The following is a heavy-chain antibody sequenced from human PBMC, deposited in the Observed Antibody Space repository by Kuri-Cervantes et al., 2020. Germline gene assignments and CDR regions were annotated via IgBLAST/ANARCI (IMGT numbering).Heavy chain of an antibody. D-gene: IGHD2/OR15-2a*01. Sequence: GESLKISCAASGFTFSSYAMHWVRQAPGKGLEWVSSISSSSSYIYYADSVKGRFTISRDNAKNSLYLQMNSLRAEDTAVYYCAFYRAYDAFDIWGQGTMVTVSS. CDR3: AFYRAYDAFDI. CDR1: GFTFSSYA. V-gene: IGHV3-21*04. CDR2: ISSSSSYI. J-gene: IGHJ3*02.